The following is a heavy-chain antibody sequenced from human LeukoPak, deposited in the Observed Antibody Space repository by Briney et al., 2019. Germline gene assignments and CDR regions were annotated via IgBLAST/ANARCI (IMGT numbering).Heavy chain of an antibody. CDR2: IYYSGST. D-gene: IGHD3-10*01. Sequence: SETLSLTCTVSGGSISSYYWSWIRQPPGKGLEWIGYIYYSGSTNYNPSLKSRGTISVDTSNNQFSLKLTSVTAADTAVYYCASSGRGNPAGFDCRGQGTPVTAPS. CDR1: GGSISSYY. CDR3: ASSGRGNPAGFDC. J-gene: IGHJ4*02. V-gene: IGHV4-59*01.